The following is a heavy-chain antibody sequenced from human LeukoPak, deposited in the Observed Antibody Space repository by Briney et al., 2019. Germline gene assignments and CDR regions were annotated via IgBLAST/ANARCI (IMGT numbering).Heavy chain of an antibody. J-gene: IGHJ6*02. Sequence: PGRSLRLSCAATGFTFKDYCMHWVRQPPGKGLEWVSSINWNGGGTDYADSVKGRFTISRDNAKNSLYLQLSSLRPEDTALYYCAKHMRATNTYSFFGLDVWGQGTTVTVSS. D-gene: IGHD1-26*01. CDR2: INWNGGGT. CDR3: AKHMRATNTYSFFGLDV. V-gene: IGHV3-9*01. CDR1: GFTFKDYC.